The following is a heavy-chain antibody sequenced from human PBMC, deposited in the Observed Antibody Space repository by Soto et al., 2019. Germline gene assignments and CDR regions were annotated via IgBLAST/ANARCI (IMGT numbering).Heavy chain of an antibody. V-gene: IGHV3-43D*04. CDR3: AKDLEGSYYYGMDV. CDR2: ISWDGGST. J-gene: IGHJ6*02. Sequence: GWSLRLSCAASGFTFDDYAMHWVRQAPGKGLEWVSLISWDGGSTYYADSVKGRFTISRDNSKNSLYLQMNSLRAEDTALYYCAKDLEGSYYYGMDVWGQGTTVTGSS. CDR1: GFTFDDYA.